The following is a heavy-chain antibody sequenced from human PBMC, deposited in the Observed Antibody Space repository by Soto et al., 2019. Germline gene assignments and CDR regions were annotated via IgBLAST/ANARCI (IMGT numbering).Heavy chain of an antibody. V-gene: IGHV3-53*01. CDR3: ARDNRAPVWGGYYYYGMDV. CDR2: IYSGGST. D-gene: IGHD1-20*01. CDR1: GFTVSSNY. J-gene: IGHJ6*02. Sequence: GGSLRLSCAASGFTVSSNYMSWVRQAPGKGLEWVSVIYSGGSTYYADSVKGRFTISRDNSKNTLYLQMNSLRAEDTAVYYCARDNRAPVWGGYYYYGMDVWGQGTTVTVSS.